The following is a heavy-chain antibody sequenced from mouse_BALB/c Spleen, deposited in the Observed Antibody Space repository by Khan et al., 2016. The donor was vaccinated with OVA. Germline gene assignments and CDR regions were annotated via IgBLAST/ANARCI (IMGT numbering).Heavy chain of an antibody. CDR1: GFNIKDYY. J-gene: IGHJ2*01. D-gene: IGHD2-3*01. CDR2: IDPDNGNT. CDR3: PGSILLYFDY. Sequence: EVKLEESGTVLVRPGALVRLSCTASGFNIKDYYIHWVKQRPDQGLEWIGWIDPDNGNTMYDPNFQGKANITADTSSNTAYLQLSSLTSEDTAVYCCPGSILLYFDYWGEGTTLTGSS. V-gene: IGHV14-1*02.